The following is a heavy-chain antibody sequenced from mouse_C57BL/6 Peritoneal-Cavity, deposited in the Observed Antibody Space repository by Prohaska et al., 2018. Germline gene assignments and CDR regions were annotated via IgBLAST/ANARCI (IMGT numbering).Heavy chain of an antibody. CDR2: IYPGNSDT. J-gene: IGHJ3*01. Sequence: EVQLQQSGTVLARPGASVKMSCKTSGYTFTSCWMHWVKQRPGQGLEWIGAIYPGNSDTSYNQKFKGKAKLTAVTSASTAYMELSSLTNEDSAVYYCTRSIYYDYDPFAYWGQGTLVTVSA. CDR3: TRSIYYDYDPFAY. D-gene: IGHD2-4*01. V-gene: IGHV1-5*01. CDR1: GYTFTSCW.